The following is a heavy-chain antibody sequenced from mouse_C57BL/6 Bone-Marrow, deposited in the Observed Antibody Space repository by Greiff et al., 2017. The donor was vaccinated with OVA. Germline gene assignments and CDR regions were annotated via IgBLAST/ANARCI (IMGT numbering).Heavy chain of an antibody. Sequence: LVESGAELVKPGASVKISCKASGYAFSSYWMNWVKQRPGKGLEWIGQIYPGDGDTNYNGKFKGKATLTADKSSSTAYMQLSSLTSEDSAVYFCARDGNYRFAYWGQGTLVTVSA. V-gene: IGHV1-80*01. CDR2: IYPGDGDT. D-gene: IGHD2-1*01. J-gene: IGHJ3*01. CDR3: ARDGNYRFAY. CDR1: GYAFSSYW.